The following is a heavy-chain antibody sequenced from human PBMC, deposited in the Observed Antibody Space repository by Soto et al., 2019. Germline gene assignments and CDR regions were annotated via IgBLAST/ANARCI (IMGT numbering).Heavy chain of an antibody. CDR2: INPNSGGT. CDR3: ARGGDLSCSGGSCYSWFDP. J-gene: IGHJ5*02. D-gene: IGHD2-15*01. CDR1: GYTFTGYY. Sequence: QVQLVQSGAEVKKPGASVKVSCKASGYTFTGYYMHWVRQASGQGLEWMGWINPNSGGTNYAQKFQGWFTMTRAPSISTAYMELSRLRSDDTAVYYCARGGDLSCSGGSCYSWFDPWGQGTLVTVSS. V-gene: IGHV1-2*04.